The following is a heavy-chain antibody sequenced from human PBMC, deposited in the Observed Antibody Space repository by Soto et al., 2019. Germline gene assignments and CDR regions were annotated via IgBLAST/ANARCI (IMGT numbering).Heavy chain of an antibody. J-gene: IGHJ4*02. D-gene: IGHD2-21*02. CDR2: LNSGGSRT. V-gene: IGHV3-74*01. CDR3: AGGNCSGDTCFFGGTH. CDR1: GFTFSDHW. Sequence: EVQLAESGGVLVQPGGSLRLSCVASGFTFSDHWMHWVRQAPGKGLVWVSRLNSGGSRTNYADSVKGRFTISRDNAKNTLYRERTSLSLEDTAVYYCAGGNCSGDTCFFGGTHWGRGTLVTVSS.